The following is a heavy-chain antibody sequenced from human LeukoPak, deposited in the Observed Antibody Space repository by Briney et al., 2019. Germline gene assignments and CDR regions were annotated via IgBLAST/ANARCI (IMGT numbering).Heavy chain of an antibody. CDR1: GYTFTSYD. V-gene: IGHV1-8*01. CDR2: MNPNSGNT. J-gene: IGHJ6*02. Sequence: ASVKVSCKASGYTFTSYDINWVRQATGQGVEWMGWMNPNSGNTGYAQKFQGRVTMTRNTSISTAYMELSSLRSEDTAVYYCARMGSSIAVAGTHYYYYGMDVWGQGTTVTVSS. CDR3: ARMGSSIAVAGTHYYYYGMDV. D-gene: IGHD6-19*01.